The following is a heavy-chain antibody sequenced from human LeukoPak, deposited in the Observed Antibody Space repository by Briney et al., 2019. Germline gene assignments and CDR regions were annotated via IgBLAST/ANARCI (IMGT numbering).Heavy chain of an antibody. CDR3: AKRGVVIRVILVGFHKEAYYFDS. CDR2: IYSGDST. V-gene: IGHV3-53*05. Sequence: PGGSLRLSCAASGFTVSSNYMNWVRQAPGKGLEWVSIIYSGDSTYYADSVKGRVTISRDNSKNTLYLQMNSLRAEDTAVYFCAKRGVVIRVILVGFHKEAYYFDSWGQGALVTVSS. CDR1: GFTVSSNY. D-gene: IGHD3-22*01. J-gene: IGHJ4*02.